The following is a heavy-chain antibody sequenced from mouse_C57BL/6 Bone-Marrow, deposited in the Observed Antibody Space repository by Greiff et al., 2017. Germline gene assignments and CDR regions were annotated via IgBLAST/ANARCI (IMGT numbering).Heavy chain of an antibody. CDR2: IYPRSGNT. J-gene: IGHJ3*01. Sequence: VQLQQSGAELARPGASVKLSCKASGYTFTSYGISWVKQRTGQGLEWIGEIYPRSGNTYYNEKFKGKATLTADKSSSTAYMELRSLTSEDSAVYFCARPYYYSTGFAYWGQGTLVTVSA. D-gene: IGHD1-1*01. CDR1: GYTFTSYG. CDR3: ARPYYYSTGFAY. V-gene: IGHV1-81*01.